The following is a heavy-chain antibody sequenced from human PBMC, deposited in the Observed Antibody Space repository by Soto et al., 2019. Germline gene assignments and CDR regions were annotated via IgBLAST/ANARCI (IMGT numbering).Heavy chain of an antibody. J-gene: IGHJ3*01. CDR3: AYTIVVVPTAHDAFDV. V-gene: IGHV2-5*02. Sequence: QITLKESGPTLVKPTQTLTLTCTFSGFSLSSIGVGVGCIRQPPGKALEWLGILYWDDDKHYSTSLKSRISIATDTSKDQVVLTLTNMDPVDTATYYCAYTIVVVPTAHDAFDVWGQGTMVTVSS. CDR1: GFSLSSIGVG. D-gene: IGHD2-2*01. CDR2: LYWDDDK.